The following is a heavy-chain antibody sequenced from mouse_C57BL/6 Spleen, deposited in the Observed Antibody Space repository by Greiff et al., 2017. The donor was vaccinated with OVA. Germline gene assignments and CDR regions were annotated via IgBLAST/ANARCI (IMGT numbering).Heavy chain of an antibody. J-gene: IGHJ2*01. CDR1: GYTFTSYW. Sequence: QVQLQQSGAELVMPGASVKLSCKASGYTFTSYWMHWVKQRPGQGLEWIGEIDPSDSYTNYNQKFKGKSTLTVDKSSSTAYMQLSSLTSEDSAVYYCARKGGYYFDYWGQGTTLTVSS. V-gene: IGHV1-69*01. CDR2: IDPSDSYT. CDR3: ARKGGYYFDY.